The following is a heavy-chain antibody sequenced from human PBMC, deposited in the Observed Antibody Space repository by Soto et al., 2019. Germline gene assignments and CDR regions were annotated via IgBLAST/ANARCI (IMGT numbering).Heavy chain of an antibody. J-gene: IGHJ4*02. V-gene: IGHV1-46*01. CDR1: GYTFTSYY. CDR3: ARLGLKGMGEG. CDR2: INPSGGST. D-gene: IGHD3-16*01. Sequence: QVQLVQSGAEVKKPGASVKVSCKASGYTFTSYYMHWVRQAPGQGLEWMGIINPSGGSTSYAQKFQGRVTMTRDTSTSTVYMELSNLRSEDTAVYYCARLGLKGMGEGWGQGTLVTVSS.